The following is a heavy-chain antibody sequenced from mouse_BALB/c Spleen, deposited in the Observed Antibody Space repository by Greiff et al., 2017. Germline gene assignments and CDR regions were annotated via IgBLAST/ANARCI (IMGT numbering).Heavy chain of an antibody. CDR2: IWSGGST. CDR1: GFSLTSYG. J-gene: IGHJ3*01. D-gene: IGHD2-1*01. CDR3: GRATGNYWFAY. V-gene: IGHV2-2*02. Sequence: VKLMESGPGLVQPSQSLSITCTVSGFSLTSYGVHWVRQSPGKGLEWLGVIWSGGSTDYNAAFISRLSISKDNSKSQVFFKMNSLQANDTAIYYCGRATGNYWFAYWGQGTLVTVSA.